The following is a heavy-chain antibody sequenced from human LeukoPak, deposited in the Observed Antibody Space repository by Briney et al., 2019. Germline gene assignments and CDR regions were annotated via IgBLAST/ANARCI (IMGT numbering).Heavy chain of an antibody. CDR2: IYYSGST. V-gene: IGHV4-39*06. CDR3: ARGTLWLRYFDY. D-gene: IGHD5-18*01. J-gene: IGHJ4*02. CDR1: GGSISSSSYY. Sequence: SETLSLTCTVSGGSISSSSYYWGWIPQPPGKGLEWIGSIYYSGSTYYHPSLKSRVTISVDTYKNQFPLKLSSVTAAETAVYYCARGTLWLRYFDYWGQGTLVTVSS.